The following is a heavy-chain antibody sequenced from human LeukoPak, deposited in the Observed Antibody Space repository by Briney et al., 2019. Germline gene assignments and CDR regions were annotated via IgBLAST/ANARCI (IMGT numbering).Heavy chain of an antibody. D-gene: IGHD3-3*01. CDR2: IYYSGST. V-gene: IGHV4-31*03. CDR3: ARVGITIFGDRYYYYGMDV. Sequence: SETLSLTCTVSGGSISSGGYYWSWIRQHPGKGLEWIGYIYYSGSTYYNPPLKSRVTISVDTSKNQFSLKLSSVTAADTAVYYCARVGITIFGDRYYYYGMDVWGQGTTVTVSS. J-gene: IGHJ6*02. CDR1: GGSISSGGYY.